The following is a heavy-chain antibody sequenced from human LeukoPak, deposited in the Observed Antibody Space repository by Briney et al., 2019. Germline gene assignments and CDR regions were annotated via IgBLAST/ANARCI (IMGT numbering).Heavy chain of an antibody. D-gene: IGHD1-26*01. CDR1: GGTFSSYA. V-gene: IGHV1-69*05. Sequence: ASVKVSCKASGGTFSSYAISWVRQAPGHGLEWMGGIIPIFGTANYAQKFQGRVTNTTDESTSTAYMELSSLRSEDTAVYYCARGATWELYYWGQGTLVTVSS. J-gene: IGHJ4*02. CDR3: ARGATWELYY. CDR2: IIPIFGTA.